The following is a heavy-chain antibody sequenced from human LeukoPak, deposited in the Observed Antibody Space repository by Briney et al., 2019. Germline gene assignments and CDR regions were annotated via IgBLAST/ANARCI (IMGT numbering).Heavy chain of an antibody. J-gene: IGHJ4*02. CDR3: ATTQLMAAGDY. D-gene: IGHD6-25*01. Sequence: GASVKVSCKASGYTFTSYGISWVRQAPGQGLEWMGIINPSGGSTSYAQKFQGRVTMTRDTSTSTVYMELRSLRSDDTAVYYCATTQLMAAGDYWGQGTLVTVSS. CDR1: GYTFTSYG. V-gene: IGHV1-46*01. CDR2: INPSGGST.